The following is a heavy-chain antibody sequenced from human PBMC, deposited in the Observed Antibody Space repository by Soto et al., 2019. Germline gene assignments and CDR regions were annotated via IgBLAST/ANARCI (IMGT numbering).Heavy chain of an antibody. V-gene: IGHV3-21*01. D-gene: IGHD5-18*01. CDR1: GFTFSRYG. CDR2: ISSSTNYI. Sequence: EVQLVESGGGLVKPGGSLRLSCAASGFTFSRYGMNWLRQAPGKGLEWVASISSSTNYIYYADSVKGRSTISRDNAKNSLYLQMNSLRAEDTAVYYCAREGYSYGKIFDYWGQGTLVTVSS. J-gene: IGHJ4*02. CDR3: AREGYSYGKIFDY.